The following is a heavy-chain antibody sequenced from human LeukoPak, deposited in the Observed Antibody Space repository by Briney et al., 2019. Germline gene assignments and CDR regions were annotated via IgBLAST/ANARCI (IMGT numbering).Heavy chain of an antibody. CDR3: AREGRSSTPGY. J-gene: IGHJ4*02. CDR1: GGSISNSY. D-gene: IGHD2-15*01. V-gene: IGHV4-4*07. CDR2: ISASGNT. Sequence: WEPLSLTCTVSGGSISNSYSCWVRQPPGKGLEWIGRISASGNTDYNPSLKGRVTMSVDTSKNQFSLRLTSVTAADTAVYYCAREGRSSTPGYWGQGTLVTVSS.